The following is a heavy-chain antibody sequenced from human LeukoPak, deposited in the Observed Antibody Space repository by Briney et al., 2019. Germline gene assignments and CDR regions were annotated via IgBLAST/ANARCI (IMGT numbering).Heavy chain of an antibody. D-gene: IGHD2-8*01. V-gene: IGHV4-59*08. J-gene: IGHJ4*02. CDR2: IYSSGVT. Sequence: PSETLSLTCTVSGGSINNYYWSWIRHPPGKGLEWLGYIYSSGVTNYNPSLQSRVTISIDTSKNQFSLKVSSVTAADTAVYYCARHDNVPVIRHGFDHWGQGTLVTVSS. CDR3: ARHDNVPVIRHGFDH. CDR1: GGSINNYY.